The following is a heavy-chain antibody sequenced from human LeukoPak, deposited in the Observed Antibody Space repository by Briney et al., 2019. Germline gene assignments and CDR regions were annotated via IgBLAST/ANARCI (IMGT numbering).Heavy chain of an antibody. CDR1: GFTFSSYW. V-gene: IGHV3-74*01. Sequence: GGSLRLSCTAPGFTFSSYWMHWVRQAQGKGLVWVSRINSDGGSTSYADSVKGRFTISRDNAKNTLYLQMNSLRAEDTAVYYCARRIQGMAPYYFDYGGQGTLVTVSS. D-gene: IGHD5-24*01. CDR2: INSDGGST. J-gene: IGHJ4*02. CDR3: ARRIQGMAPYYFDY.